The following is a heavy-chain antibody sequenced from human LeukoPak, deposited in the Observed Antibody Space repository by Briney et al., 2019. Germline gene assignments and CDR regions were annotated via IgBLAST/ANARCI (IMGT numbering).Heavy chain of an antibody. Sequence: SGTLSLTCGVSGGSISTTNWWTWVRQPPGEGLEWIGEVHLSGRTHYNPSLESRVTMSVDMSENQISLRLTSVTAADTAVYYCAREGGPYRPLDYSGQGTLVTV. CDR2: VHLSGRT. CDR1: GGSISTTNW. CDR3: AREGGPYRPLDY. J-gene: IGHJ4*02. V-gene: IGHV4-4*02.